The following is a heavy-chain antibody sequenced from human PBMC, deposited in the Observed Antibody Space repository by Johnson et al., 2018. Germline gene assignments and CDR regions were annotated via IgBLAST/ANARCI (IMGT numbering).Heavy chain of an antibody. CDR1: GYTFTNYY. CDR2: INPTDGGT. D-gene: IGHD4/OR15-4a*01. CDR3: TRGVLLTTADAFDI. Sequence: QVQLVQSGAEVKKPGASVKVSCEASGYTFTNYYMHWVRQAPGQGLEWMGIINPTDGGTTYAQRFRGRVTMTIDTSTSTVYMELSSLSSEDTAVYYCTRGVLLTTADAFDIWGQGTMVTVSS. V-gene: IGHV1-46*01. J-gene: IGHJ3*02.